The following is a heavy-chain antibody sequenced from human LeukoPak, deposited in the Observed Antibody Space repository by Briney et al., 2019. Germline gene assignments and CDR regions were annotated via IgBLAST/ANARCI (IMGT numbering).Heavy chain of an antibody. CDR3: ARHARPRIAVAGLLTPMDV. D-gene: IGHD6-19*01. J-gene: IGHJ6*04. Sequence: AGESLKISGKGSGYSFTSYWIGWVRQMPGKGLEWMGIIYPGDSDTRYSPSFQGQVTISADKSISTAYLQWSSLKASDTAMYYCARHARPRIAVAGLLTPMDVWGKGTTVTVSS. CDR1: GYSFTSYW. CDR2: IYPGDSDT. V-gene: IGHV5-51*01.